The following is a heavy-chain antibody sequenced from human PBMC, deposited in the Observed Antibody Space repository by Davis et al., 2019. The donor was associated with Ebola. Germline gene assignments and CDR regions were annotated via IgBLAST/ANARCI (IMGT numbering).Heavy chain of an antibody. V-gene: IGHV4-30-2*01. CDR3: ASWRWAVYYFDY. CDR2: IYDTLDDIGVS. D-gene: IGHD3-3*01. Sequence: MPSETLSLTCAVSGDSISRGVYSWSWIRQPPGKGLEWIGYIYDTLDDIGVSSYNPSLKSRVTMLVDRSKNQFSLTLSSVTAADTAVYYCASWRWAVYYFDYWGQGALVTVSS. CDR1: GDSISRGVYS. J-gene: IGHJ4*02.